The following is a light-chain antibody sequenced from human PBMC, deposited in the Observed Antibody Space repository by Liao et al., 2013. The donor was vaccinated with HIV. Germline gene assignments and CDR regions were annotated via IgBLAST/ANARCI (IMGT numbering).Light chain of an antibody. V-gene: IGLV3-21*01. CDR3: QAWDSNSDVV. J-gene: IGLJ2*01. CDR2: EDT. Sequence: FVLTQAPSVSVAPGKTARITCGGNNIGGKSVHWYQQKPGQAPVLVIYEDTKRPSGIPERFSGSNSGNTATLTISGTQPMDEADYFCQAWDSNSDVVFGGGTKLTVL. CDR1: NIGGKS.